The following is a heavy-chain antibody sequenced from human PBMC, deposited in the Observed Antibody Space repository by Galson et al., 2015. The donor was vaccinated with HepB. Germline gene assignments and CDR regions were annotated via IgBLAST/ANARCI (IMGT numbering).Heavy chain of an antibody. CDR1: GFTFSSYG. V-gene: IGHV3-30*04. J-gene: IGHJ6*02. D-gene: IGHD2-8*01. CDR2: ISYDGSEK. Sequence: SLRLSCAASGFTFSSYGVHWVRQAPGKGLEWVALISYDGSEKYYGDSVKGRFTMSRDHSKNMLYLEMNSLRVEDTAVYWCARGATYGYYYYGVDVWGQGTTVTVSS. CDR3: ARGATYGYYYYGVDV.